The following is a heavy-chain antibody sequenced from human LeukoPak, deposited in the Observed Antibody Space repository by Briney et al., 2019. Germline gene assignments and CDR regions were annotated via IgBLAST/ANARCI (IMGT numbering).Heavy chain of an antibody. V-gene: IGHV1-2*02. Sequence: ASVKVPCKASGYTFTGYYMHWVRQAPGRGLEWMGWINPNSGGTNYAQKFQGRVTMTRDTSISTAYMELSRLRSDDTAVYYCARSPTYYYGSGSPYGMDVWGQGTTVTVSS. CDR2: INPNSGGT. CDR3: ARSPTYYYGSGSPYGMDV. J-gene: IGHJ6*02. CDR1: GYTFTGYY. D-gene: IGHD3-10*01.